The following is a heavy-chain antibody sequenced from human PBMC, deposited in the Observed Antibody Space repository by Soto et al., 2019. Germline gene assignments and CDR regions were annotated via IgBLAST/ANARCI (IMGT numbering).Heavy chain of an antibody. V-gene: IGHV4-34*01. CDR2: INHSGHT. CDR3: ARSNAGRTLGGMDV. D-gene: IGHD7-27*01. Sequence: WTWIRQPPGKGLEGIGQINHSGHTNYNPSLKSRVTISVDTSKNQFSLKVNSVTAADTAVYYCARSNAGRTLGGMDVWGQGTTVTVSS. J-gene: IGHJ6*02.